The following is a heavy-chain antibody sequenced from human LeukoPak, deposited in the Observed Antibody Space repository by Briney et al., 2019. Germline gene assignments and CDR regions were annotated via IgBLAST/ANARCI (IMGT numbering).Heavy chain of an antibody. J-gene: IGHJ6*03. CDR1: TFTFSSYA. Sequence: GGSLRLSCAASTFTFSSYAMHWVRQAPGKGLEWVTVISSDGSNKYYADSVKGRFTISRDNSKNTLDLQMNSLRAEDTAVYYCTSPHYYGDYKSYYYYYYMDVWGKGTTVTISS. CDR3: TSPHYYGDYKSYYYYYYMDV. D-gene: IGHD4-17*01. V-gene: IGHV3-30*04. CDR2: ISSDGSNK.